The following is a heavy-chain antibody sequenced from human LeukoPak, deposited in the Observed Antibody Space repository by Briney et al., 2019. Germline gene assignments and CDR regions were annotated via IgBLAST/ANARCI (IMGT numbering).Heavy chain of an antibody. CDR3: ARESGSYEAYFDY. J-gene: IGHJ4*02. D-gene: IGHD1-26*01. CDR2: IFPIFATA. V-gene: IGHV1-69*15. CDR1: GGTFSSYA. Sequence: SVKVSCKASGGTFSSYAISWVRQAPGQGLEWMGRIFPIFATANYAQKFQGRATITADESTSTAYMELSSLRSEDTAVYYCARESGSYEAYFDYWGQGTLVTVSS.